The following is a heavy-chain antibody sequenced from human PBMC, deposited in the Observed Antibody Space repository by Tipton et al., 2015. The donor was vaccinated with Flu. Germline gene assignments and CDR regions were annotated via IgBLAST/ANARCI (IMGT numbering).Heavy chain of an antibody. CDR1: GYSFTDYW. Sequence: QLVQSGAEMKKPGESLKISCKGSGYSFTDYWIGWVRQMPGKGLEWMGIIYPGDSDTTYSPSFEGRVTISVDQSISTAYLQWSGLKASDTAMYYCTTLDDHDFNIWGQGTMVTVSS. D-gene: IGHD1-1*01. V-gene: IGHV5-51*01. CDR2: IYPGDSDT. J-gene: IGHJ3*02. CDR3: TTLDDHDFNI.